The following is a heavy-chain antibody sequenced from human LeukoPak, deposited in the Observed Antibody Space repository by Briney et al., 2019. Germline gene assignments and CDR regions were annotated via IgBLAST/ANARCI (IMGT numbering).Heavy chain of an antibody. V-gene: IGHV4-39*01. Sequence: SETLSLTCTVSGGSISSSSYYWGWIRQPPGKGLEWIGSIYYSGSTYYNPSLKSRVTISVDTSKNQFSLKLSSVTAADTAVYYCARGRFRYSYGRETPGAGAPPRARFAFDYWGQGTLVAVSS. CDR3: ARGRFRYSYGRETPGAGAPPRARFAFDY. D-gene: IGHD5-18*01. J-gene: IGHJ4*02. CDR1: GGSISSSSYY. CDR2: IYYSGST.